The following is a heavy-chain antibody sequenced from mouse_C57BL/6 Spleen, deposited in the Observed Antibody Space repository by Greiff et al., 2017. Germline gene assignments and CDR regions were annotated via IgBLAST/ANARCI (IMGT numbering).Heavy chain of an antibody. CDR1: GYTFTSYG. Sequence: VQLQQSGAELARPGASVTLSCKASGYTFTSYGISWVKQRTGQGLEWIGEIYPRSGNTYYNEKVKGKATLTADKSSSTAYMELRSLTSEDSAVYFCAGDYGSSNYFDYWGTGTTLTVSS. V-gene: IGHV1-81*01. D-gene: IGHD1-1*01. CDR2: IYPRSGNT. J-gene: IGHJ2*01. CDR3: AGDYGSSNYFDY.